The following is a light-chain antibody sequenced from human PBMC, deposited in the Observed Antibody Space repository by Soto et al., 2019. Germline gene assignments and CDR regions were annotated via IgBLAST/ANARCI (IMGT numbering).Light chain of an antibody. J-gene: IGLJ3*02. V-gene: IGLV1-51*02. CDR2: ENN. CDR1: SSNIGNNY. CDR3: GTWDNSLSAWV. Sequence: QSVLTQPPSVSAAPGQKVTISCSGSSSNIGNNYVSWYQQLPGTAPKLLIYENNKRPSGIPDRFSGSKSGTSATLGITGLQTGDEADYYCGTWDNSLSAWVFGGGTKLTVL.